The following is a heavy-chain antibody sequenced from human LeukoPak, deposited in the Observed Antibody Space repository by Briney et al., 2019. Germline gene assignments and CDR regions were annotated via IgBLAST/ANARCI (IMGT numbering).Heavy chain of an antibody. CDR3: ARDVLTVAGEHYYYYGMDV. Sequence: GGSLRLSCAASGFTFSSYWMTWVRQAPGKGLEWVATIKQDGNVTYYLDSVNGRFTISRDNAKNSLYLQMNSLRAEDTAVYYCARDVLTVAGEHYYYYGMDVWGQGTTVTVSS. J-gene: IGHJ6*02. V-gene: IGHV3-7*05. D-gene: IGHD6-19*01. CDR1: GFTFSSYW. CDR2: IKQDGNVT.